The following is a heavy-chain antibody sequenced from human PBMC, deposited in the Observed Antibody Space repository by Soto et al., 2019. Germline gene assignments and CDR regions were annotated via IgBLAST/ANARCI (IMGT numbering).Heavy chain of an antibody. Sequence: SETRSLTCTVSGGSISSGGYYGSGIRQHPGKGLEWIGYIYYSGSTYYNPSLKSRVTISVDTSKNQFSLKLSSVTAADTAVYYCARECSGGSCEGMDVWGQGTTVTVSS. D-gene: IGHD2-15*01. CDR2: IYYSGST. CDR3: ARECSGGSCEGMDV. J-gene: IGHJ6*02. CDR1: GGSISSGGYY. V-gene: IGHV4-31*03.